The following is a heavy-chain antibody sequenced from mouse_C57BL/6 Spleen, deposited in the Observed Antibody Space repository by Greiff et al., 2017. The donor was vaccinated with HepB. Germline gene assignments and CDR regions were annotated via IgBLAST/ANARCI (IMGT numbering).Heavy chain of an antibody. V-gene: IGHV1-82*01. D-gene: IGHD2-4*01. J-gene: IGHJ3*01. Sequence: VKLMESGPELVKPGASVKISCKASGYAFSSSWMNWVKQRPGKGLEWIGRIYPGDGDTNYNGKFKGKATLTADKSSSTAYMQLSSLTSEDSAVYFCARRYDYGFAYWGQGTLVTVSA. CDR3: ARRYDYGFAY. CDR2: IYPGDGDT. CDR1: GYAFSSSW.